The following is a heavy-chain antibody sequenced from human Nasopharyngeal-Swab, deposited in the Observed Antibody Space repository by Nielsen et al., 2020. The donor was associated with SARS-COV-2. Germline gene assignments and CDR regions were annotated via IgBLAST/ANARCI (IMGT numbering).Heavy chain of an antibody. D-gene: IGHD2-2*01. CDR2: ISGYNGNT. CDR3: ARDRGGYCSSTSCYDYGVAFDY. Sequence: ASVKVSCKASGYTFTSYGISWVRQAPGQGLEWMGWISGYNGNTKYAQKLQGRVTMTTDTSTSTAYMELTSLRCDDTAVYYCARDRGGYCSSTSCYDYGVAFDYWGQGTLVTVSS. V-gene: IGHV1-18*04. CDR1: GYTFTSYG. J-gene: IGHJ4*02.